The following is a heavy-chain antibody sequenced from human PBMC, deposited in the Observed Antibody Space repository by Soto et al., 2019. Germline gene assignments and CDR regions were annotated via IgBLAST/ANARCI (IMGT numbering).Heavy chain of an antibody. D-gene: IGHD1-26*01. V-gene: IGHV3-48*03. CDR3: ARDHSGSYVAAFEI. CDR2: ISSSGNTM. J-gene: IGHJ3*02. Sequence: EVQLVESGGGLVQPGGSLRLSCAASGFTFSRFEMDWVRQAPGKGLEWVSYISSSGNTMHYADSVKGRFTISRDNAKNSLFLQMNSLRAEDTAVYYCARDHSGSYVAAFEIWGQGTMVTVSS. CDR1: GFTFSRFE.